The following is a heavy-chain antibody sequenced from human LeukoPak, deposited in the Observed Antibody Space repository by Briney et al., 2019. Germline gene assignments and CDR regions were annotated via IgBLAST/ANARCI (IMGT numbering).Heavy chain of an antibody. V-gene: IGHV3-23*01. Sequence: PGGSLRLSCTASGFSFSNYAMSWVRQAPARGPEWVSSPRGNGETFYADSVEGRFTISRDNPRNTLYMQMNSLRAEDTALYYCAIMHPYYDGSGYWVQWGQGTLVTVSS. CDR3: AIMHPYYDGSGYWVQ. CDR2: PRGNGET. D-gene: IGHD3-22*01. CDR1: GFSFSNYA. J-gene: IGHJ4*02.